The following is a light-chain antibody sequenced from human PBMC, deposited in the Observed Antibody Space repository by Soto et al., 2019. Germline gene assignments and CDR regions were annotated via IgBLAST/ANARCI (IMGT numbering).Light chain of an antibody. Sequence: QSVLTQPPSASGSPGQSVTISCTGTSSDVGGYDFVSWYQQLPGKAPKLIIYDVRKRPSGVPDRFSGSKSGNTASLTVSGLRAEDEADYYCQAYDYSLTGMVFGGGTKLTVL. CDR1: SSDVGGYDF. V-gene: IGLV2-8*01. CDR2: DVR. CDR3: QAYDYSLTGMV. J-gene: IGLJ3*02.